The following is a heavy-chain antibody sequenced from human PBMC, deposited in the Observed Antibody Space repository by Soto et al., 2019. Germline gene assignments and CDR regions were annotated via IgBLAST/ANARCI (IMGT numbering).Heavy chain of an antibody. J-gene: IGHJ4*02. Sequence: QVQLVESGGGVVQPGRSLRLSCAASGFIFNDYAMHWVRQAPGKGLEWVAVISYGGDNKYYADSVRGRFAISRDNLKNTLDLQMNSVNPEDTAVYHCAKARHSTSWYGLEADFWGQGTLVTVSS. CDR3: AKARHSTSWYGLEADF. D-gene: IGHD6-13*01. CDR1: GFIFNDYA. CDR2: ISYGGDNK. V-gene: IGHV3-30*09.